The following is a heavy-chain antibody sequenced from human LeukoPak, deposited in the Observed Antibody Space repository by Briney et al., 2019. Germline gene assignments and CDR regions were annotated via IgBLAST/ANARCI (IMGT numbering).Heavy chain of an antibody. CDR3: AKRPYDFWSGYYTGGWIDY. D-gene: IGHD3-3*01. CDR1: GFTFSSYA. Sequence: PGGSLRLSCAASGFTFSSYAMSWVRQAPGKGLEWVSAISGSGGSTYYADSVKGRFTISRDNSKNTLYLQMNSLRAEDTAVYYCAKRPYDFWSGYYTGGWIDYWGQGTLVTVSS. J-gene: IGHJ4*02. CDR2: ISGSGGST. V-gene: IGHV3-23*01.